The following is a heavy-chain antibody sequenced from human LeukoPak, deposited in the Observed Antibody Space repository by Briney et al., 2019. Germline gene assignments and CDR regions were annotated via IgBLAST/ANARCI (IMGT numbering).Heavy chain of an antibody. D-gene: IGHD1-26*01. V-gene: IGHV3-74*01. CDR1: GFTFSSYW. J-gene: IGHJ4*02. CDR3: ATPRGSGSYLAFDY. Sequence: RAGGSLRLSCAASGFTFSSYWMHWVRQAPGKGLVWVSRINSDGSSTSYADSVKGRFTISRDNAKNTLHLQMNSLRAEDTAVYYCATPRGSGSYLAFDYWGQGTLVTVSS. CDR2: INSDGSST.